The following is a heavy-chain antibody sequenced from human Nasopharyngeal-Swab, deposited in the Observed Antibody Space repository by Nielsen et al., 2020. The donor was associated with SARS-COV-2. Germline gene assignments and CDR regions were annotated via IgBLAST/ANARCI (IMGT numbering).Heavy chain of an antibody. D-gene: IGHD6-13*01. V-gene: IGHV1-24*01. CDR2: FDPEDGET. Sequence: WVRQAPGQGLEWMGGFDPEDGETIYAQKFQGRVTMTEDTSTDTAYMELSSLRSEDTAVYYCATAIAAAGPSPGYYYYGMDVWGQGTTVTVS. J-gene: IGHJ6*02. CDR3: ATAIAAAGPSPGYYYYGMDV.